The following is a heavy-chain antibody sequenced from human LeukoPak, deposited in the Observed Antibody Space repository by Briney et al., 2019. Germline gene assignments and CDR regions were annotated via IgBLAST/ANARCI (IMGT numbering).Heavy chain of an antibody. Sequence: GGSLRLSCAASGFTFSSYAMSWVRQAPGKGLEWVSAISGSGGSTYYADSVKGRFTISRDNSKNTLYLQMNSLRAEDTAVYYCAKYLGESSGYYYVGEDVGYWGQGTLVTVSS. D-gene: IGHD3-22*01. V-gene: IGHV3-23*01. CDR1: GFTFSSYA. CDR3: AKYLGESSGYYYVGEDVGY. J-gene: IGHJ4*02. CDR2: ISGSGGST.